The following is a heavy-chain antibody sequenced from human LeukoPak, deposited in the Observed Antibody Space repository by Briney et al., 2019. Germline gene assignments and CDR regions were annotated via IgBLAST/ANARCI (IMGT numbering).Heavy chain of an antibody. J-gene: IGHJ4*02. CDR2: IYSGGST. Sequence: PGGSLRLSCAASGFTVSSNYMSWVRQAPGKGLEWVSVIYSGGSTYYADSVKGRFTISRDNSKNTLYLQMNGLRVEDTAVYYCARASTTAPGGYWGQGTLVTVSS. CDR3: ARASTTAPGGY. V-gene: IGHV3-53*01. D-gene: IGHD4-17*01. CDR1: GFTVSSNY.